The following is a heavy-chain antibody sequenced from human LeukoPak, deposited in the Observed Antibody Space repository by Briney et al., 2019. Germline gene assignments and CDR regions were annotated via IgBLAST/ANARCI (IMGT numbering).Heavy chain of an antibody. CDR2: IRYDGSNT. D-gene: IGHD4/OR15-4a*01. CDR3: AKDGANYSYYYVYYYIDV. Sequence: PGGSLRLSCAAFGFTFSRFGMHWVRQAPGKGLEWVAFIRYDGSNTYYADSVKGRFTTSRDNSKNTLYLQMNSLRAEDTAVYYCAKDGANYSYYYVYYYIDVWGKGTTVTISS. CDR1: GFTFSRFG. V-gene: IGHV3-30*02. J-gene: IGHJ6*03.